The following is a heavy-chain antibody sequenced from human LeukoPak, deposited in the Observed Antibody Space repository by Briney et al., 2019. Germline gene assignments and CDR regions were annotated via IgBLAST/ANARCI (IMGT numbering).Heavy chain of an antibody. Sequence: GRSLRLSCAASGFTFSSYGMHWVRQAPGKGLEWVAVISYDGSNKYYADSVKGRFTISRDNSKNTLYLQMNSLRAEDTAVYYCAKEYSSSLWEKYYSDYWGQGTLVTVSS. D-gene: IGHD6-13*01. CDR1: GFTFSSYG. CDR3: AKEYSSSLWEKYYSDY. J-gene: IGHJ4*02. CDR2: ISYDGSNK. V-gene: IGHV3-30*18.